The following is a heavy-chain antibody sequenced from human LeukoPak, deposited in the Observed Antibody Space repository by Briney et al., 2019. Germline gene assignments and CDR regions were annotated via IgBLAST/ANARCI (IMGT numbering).Heavy chain of an antibody. CDR3: VRDPSGHGMDV. Sequence: GGSLRLSCAASGFTFSSYDMHWVRQPTGKGLEWVSAIGTAGDTHYPGSVKGRFTISRENAKNSLYLQMNSLRAGDTAVYYCVRDPSGHGMDVWGQGTTVTVFS. D-gene: IGHD6-19*01. CDR1: GFTFSSYD. CDR2: IGTAGDT. J-gene: IGHJ6*02. V-gene: IGHV3-13*01.